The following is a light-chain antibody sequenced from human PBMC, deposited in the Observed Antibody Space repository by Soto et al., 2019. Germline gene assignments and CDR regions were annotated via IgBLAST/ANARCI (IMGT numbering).Light chain of an antibody. CDR1: SYNIGGNT. CDR2: SNN. CDR3: AAWADSLIGVV. Sequence: QSVLTQPPSASGTPGQRVTLSCSGSSYNIGGNTVNWYQQLPGTAPKLLIYSNNQRPSGVPDRFSGSKSGTSASLAISRLQSEDAAYYYCAAWADSLIGVVFGAGTKPTVL. J-gene: IGLJ2*01. V-gene: IGLV1-44*01.